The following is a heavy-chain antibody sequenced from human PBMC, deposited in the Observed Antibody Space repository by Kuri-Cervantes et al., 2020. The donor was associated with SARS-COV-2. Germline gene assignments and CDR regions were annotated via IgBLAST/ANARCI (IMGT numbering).Heavy chain of an antibody. D-gene: IGHD4-23*01. J-gene: IGHJ6*02. CDR1: GFTFSNYW. Sequence: GGSLRLSCAASGFTFSNYWMRWVRQAPGKGLEWVATIKQDGSEKYYVDSVEGRFTISRDNSKNTLYLQMNSLRAEDTAVYYCVRDLFGGGGYYYGMDVWGQGTTVTVSS. V-gene: IGHV3-7*01. CDR2: IKQDGSEK. CDR3: VRDLFGGGGYYYGMDV.